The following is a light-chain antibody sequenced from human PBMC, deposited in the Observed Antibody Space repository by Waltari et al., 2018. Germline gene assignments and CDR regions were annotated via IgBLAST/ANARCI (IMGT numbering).Light chain of an antibody. Sequence: DIQMTQSPSSLSASVGDRVTSTCRASQSISSYLNWYQQKPGKAPTLLLYVASSLQRGVTSRFSGSGSGTEFTLTISSLQPEDSATYYCQQTYSPLYTFGQGTQLEIK. V-gene: IGKV1-39*01. CDR1: QSISSY. J-gene: IGKJ2*01. CDR2: VAS. CDR3: QQTYSPLYT.